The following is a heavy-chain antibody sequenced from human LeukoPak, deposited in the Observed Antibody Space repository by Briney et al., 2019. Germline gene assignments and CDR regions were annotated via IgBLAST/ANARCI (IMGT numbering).Heavy chain of an antibody. V-gene: IGHV3-23*01. D-gene: IGHD6-19*01. CDR1: GFTFNNYA. Sequence: GGSLRLSCPASGFTFNNYAMIWVRQAPGKGLEWVSGISGSGGSTYFADSVKGRFRISRDNSKNTLYLQMNGLRVDDTAVYYCAKGVQWAVPGSCLDSWGLGTLVTVSS. CDR3: AKGVQWAVPGSCLDS. J-gene: IGHJ4*02. CDR2: ISGSGGST.